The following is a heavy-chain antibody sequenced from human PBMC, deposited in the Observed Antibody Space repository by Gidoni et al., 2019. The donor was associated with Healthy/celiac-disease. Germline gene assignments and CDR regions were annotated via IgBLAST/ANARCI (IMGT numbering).Heavy chain of an antibody. V-gene: IGHV3-23*01. J-gene: IGHJ4*02. CDR2: ISGSGGST. D-gene: IGHD2-21*02. CDR1: GFTFSSYA. Sequence: EVQRLESGGGLVQPGGSLRRSCAAAGFTFSSYAMSWVRQAPGKGLEGVSAISGSGGSTYYADSVKGRFTISRDNSKNTLYLQMNSLRAEDTAVYYCAKDPRVAYCGGDCYNDYWGQGTLVTVSS. CDR3: AKDPRVAYCGGDCYNDY.